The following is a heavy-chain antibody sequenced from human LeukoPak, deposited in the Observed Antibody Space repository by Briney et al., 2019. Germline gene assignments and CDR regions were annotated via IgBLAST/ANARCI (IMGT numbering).Heavy chain of an antibody. CDR2: INTDGNIM. D-gene: IGHD2-2*01. J-gene: IGHJ5*02. CDR3: ARAGGPPTAMGFDP. CDR1: GFTFSNSW. V-gene: IGHV3-74*01. Sequence: GGSLRLSCAASGFTFSNSWMHWVRQTPGKGPVWVSCINTDGNIMRYADSVKGRFTNSRDNAKNTLYLQMNSLRVEDTAVYYCARAGGPPTAMGFDPWGQGSLVSVST.